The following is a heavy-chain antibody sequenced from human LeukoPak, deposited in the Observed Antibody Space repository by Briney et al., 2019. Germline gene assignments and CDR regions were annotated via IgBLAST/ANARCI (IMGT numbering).Heavy chain of an antibody. CDR1: GFTFSSYT. J-gene: IGHJ4*02. V-gene: IGHV3-66*01. CDR2: IYSGGGT. D-gene: IGHD3-22*01. Sequence: GGSLRLPCAASGFTFSSYTMNWVRQAPGKGLEWVSLIYSGGGTYYADSVKGRFTISRDNSKNTLYLQMNSLRAEDTAVYYCARNYYDSSAYYYFDYWGQGTLVTVSS. CDR3: ARNYYDSSAYYYFDY.